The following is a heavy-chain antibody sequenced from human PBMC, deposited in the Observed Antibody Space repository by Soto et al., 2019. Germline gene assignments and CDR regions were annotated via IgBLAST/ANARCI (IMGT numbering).Heavy chain of an antibody. CDR1: GYSFSTSW. J-gene: IGHJ4*02. CDR3: ARTTIAGIRGYFDY. D-gene: IGHD2-21*01. CDR2: IYPGGSDT. Sequence: GESLKISCQGSGYSFSTSWIGWVRQMPGKGLEWMGIIYPGGSDTRYSPSFQGQVTISADKSISTASLQWSSLKASDTATYYCARTTIAGIRGYFDYWGQGTLVTVSS. V-gene: IGHV5-51*01.